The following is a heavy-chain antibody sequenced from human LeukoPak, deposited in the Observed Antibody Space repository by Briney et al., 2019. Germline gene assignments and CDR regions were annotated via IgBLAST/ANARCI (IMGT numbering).Heavy chain of an antibody. D-gene: IGHD6-13*01. CDR1: GGSISSYY. Sequence: SETLSLTCTVSGGSISSYYWSWIRQPPGKGLEWIGYIYYSGSNNYNPSLTSRVTISVDTSKNQFSLKLSSVTAADTAVYYCARVIYSSSWYWYYFDYWGQGTLVTVSS. V-gene: IGHV4-59*01. CDR2: IYYSGSN. CDR3: ARVIYSSSWYWYYFDY. J-gene: IGHJ4*02.